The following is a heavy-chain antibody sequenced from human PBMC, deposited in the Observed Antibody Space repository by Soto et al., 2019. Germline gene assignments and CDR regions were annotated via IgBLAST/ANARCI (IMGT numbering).Heavy chain of an antibody. J-gene: IGHJ5*02. V-gene: IGHV1-69*13. CDR3: ARVGGDVVVVAADNWFDP. D-gene: IGHD2-15*01. CDR2: IIPIFGTA. Sequence: SVKVSCKASGGTFSSYAISWVRQAPGQGLEWMGGIIPIFGTANYAQKFQGRVTITADESTSTAYMELSSLRSEDTAVYYCARVGGDVVVVAADNWFDPWGQGTLVTVSS. CDR1: GGTFSSYA.